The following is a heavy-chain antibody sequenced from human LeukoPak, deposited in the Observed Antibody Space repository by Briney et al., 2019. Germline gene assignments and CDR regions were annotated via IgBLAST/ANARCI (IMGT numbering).Heavy chain of an antibody. V-gene: IGHV3-7*01. CDR2: IKQDGSEK. Sequence: GGSLRLSCAASGFTFSSYAMSWVRQAPGKGLEWVANIKQDGSEKYYVDSVKGRFTISRDNAKNSLYLQMNSLRAEDTAVYYCARDHDSSGYYYANNFDYWGQGTLVTVSS. CDR3: ARDHDSSGYYYANNFDY. J-gene: IGHJ4*02. CDR1: GFTFSSYA. D-gene: IGHD3-22*01.